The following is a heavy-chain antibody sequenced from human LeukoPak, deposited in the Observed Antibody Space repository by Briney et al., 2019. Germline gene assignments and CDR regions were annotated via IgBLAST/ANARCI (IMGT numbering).Heavy chain of an antibody. Sequence: GASVKVSCKASGYTFTGYYMHWVRQAPGQGLEWMGWINPNSGGTNYAQKFQGRVTMTRDTSISTAYMELSRLRSDDTVVYYCARDGYYGSGSSPDYWGQGTLVTVSS. D-gene: IGHD3-10*01. CDR2: INPNSGGT. CDR1: GYTFTGYY. V-gene: IGHV1-2*02. J-gene: IGHJ4*02. CDR3: ARDGYYGSGSSPDY.